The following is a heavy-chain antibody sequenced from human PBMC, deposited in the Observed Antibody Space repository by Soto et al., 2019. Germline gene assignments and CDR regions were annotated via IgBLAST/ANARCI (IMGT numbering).Heavy chain of an antibody. Sequence: TLSLTCNVSGGPIKTGDYYWNWIRQPPGKGLEWIGYVFYSGATNYSPSLKSRAAISMDTSKNQFSLSLTSVTAADTAVYYCARAGFSYGHLLFWGQGIRVTVS. CDR1: GGPIKTGDYY. CDR2: VFYSGAT. J-gene: IGHJ4*02. CDR3: ARAGFSYGHLLF. D-gene: IGHD3-10*01. V-gene: IGHV4-30-4*01.